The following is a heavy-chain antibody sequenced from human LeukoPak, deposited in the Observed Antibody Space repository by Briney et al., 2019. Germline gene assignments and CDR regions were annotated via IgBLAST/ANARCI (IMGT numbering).Heavy chain of an antibody. J-gene: IGHJ6*03. CDR1: GFTFSDYY. Sequence: PGGSLRLSCAASGFTFSDYYMSWIRQAPGKGLEWVSYISSCSSYIYYADSVKGRFTISRDNAKNSLYLQMNSLRAEDTAVYYCARHSSGRNYYYYYMDVWGKGTTVTISS. CDR3: ARHSSGRNYYYYYMDV. D-gene: IGHD6-19*01. V-gene: IGHV3-11*06. CDR2: ISSCSSYI.